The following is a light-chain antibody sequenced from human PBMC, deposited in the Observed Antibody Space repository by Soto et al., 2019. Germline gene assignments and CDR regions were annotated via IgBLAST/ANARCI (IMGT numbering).Light chain of an antibody. CDR1: QSVSSSY. J-gene: IGKJ1*01. Sequence: EIVLTQSPGTLSLSPGERATLSCRASQSVSSSYLAWYQQKPGQAPRLLIYGASSRATGIPDRFSGSGSETDFTLTISRLEPEDSAVYYCHQYGSSRTFGQGTKVDIK. V-gene: IGKV3-20*01. CDR2: GAS. CDR3: HQYGSSRT.